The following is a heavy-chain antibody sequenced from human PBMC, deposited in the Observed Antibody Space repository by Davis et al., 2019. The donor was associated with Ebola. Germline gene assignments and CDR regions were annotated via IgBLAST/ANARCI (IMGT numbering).Heavy chain of an antibody. CDR2: ISYDGSNK. J-gene: IGHJ3*02. Sequence: PGESLKISCAASGFTFSSYAMHWVRQAPGKGLEWVAVISYDGSNKYYADSVKGRFTISRDNSKNTLYLQMNSLRAEDTAVYYCAREDYGEIFDAFDIWGQGTMVTVSS. V-gene: IGHV3-30*04. D-gene: IGHD4-17*01. CDR3: AREDYGEIFDAFDI. CDR1: GFTFSSYA.